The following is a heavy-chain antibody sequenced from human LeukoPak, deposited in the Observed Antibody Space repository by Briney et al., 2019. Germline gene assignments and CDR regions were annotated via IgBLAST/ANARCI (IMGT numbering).Heavy chain of an antibody. CDR1: GFTFSSYG. CDR2: ISYDGSNK. V-gene: IGHV3-30*03. CDR3: ARDGSGSYYKVYNWFDP. D-gene: IGHD3-10*01. J-gene: IGHJ5*02. Sequence: GRSLRLSCAASGFTFSSYGMHWVRQAPGKGLEWVAVISYDGSNKYYADFVKGRFTISRDNSKNTLYLQMNSLRAEDTAVYYCARDGSGSYYKVYNWFDPWGQGTLVTVSS.